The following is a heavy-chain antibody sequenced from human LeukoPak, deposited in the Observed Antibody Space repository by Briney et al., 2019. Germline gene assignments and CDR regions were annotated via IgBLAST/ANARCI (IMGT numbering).Heavy chain of an antibody. D-gene: IGHD6-19*01. Sequence: SGPTLVNPTQTLTLTCTFSGFSLSTSGMCVSWIRQPPGKALGWLARVDWDDDIYYSSSLKTRLAISKDTSKNQVVLTVTNMDPVDTATYYCARLNMAIAVAGAFDYWGQGTLVTVSS. CDR3: ARLNMAIAVAGAFDY. CDR2: VDWDDDI. J-gene: IGHJ4*02. V-gene: IGHV2-70*11. CDR1: GFSLSTSGMC.